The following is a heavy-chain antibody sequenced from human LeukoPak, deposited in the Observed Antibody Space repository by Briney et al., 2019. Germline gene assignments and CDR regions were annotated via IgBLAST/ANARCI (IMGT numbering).Heavy chain of an antibody. V-gene: IGHV3-66*02. Sequence: QPGGSLRLSCAASGFIVSTYYMSWVRQAPGKGVEWVSVIYSDGSTYYADSVKGRLTIFRDDSKNTLYLQVNSLRVEDTAVYYCARDRYCTSTTCGGFFDYWRQGTLVTVSS. J-gene: IGHJ4*02. CDR2: IYSDGST. D-gene: IGHD2-2*01. CDR1: GFIVSTYY. CDR3: ARDRYCTSTTCGGFFDY.